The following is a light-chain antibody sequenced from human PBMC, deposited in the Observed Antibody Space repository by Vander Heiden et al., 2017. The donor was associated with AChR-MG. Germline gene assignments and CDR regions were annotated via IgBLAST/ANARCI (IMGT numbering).Light chain of an antibody. CDR3: QQYYSYPST. V-gene: IGKV1-8*01. CDR1: QGISSY. Sequence: AIRITQSPSSLSASTGDRVTITCRASQGISSYVAWYQQKPGKAPKLLIYDASTLQSGVPSRFSGSGSGTDFTLTINSLQSEDFATYYCQQYYSYPSTFGQGTRLEIK. J-gene: IGKJ5*01. CDR2: DAS.